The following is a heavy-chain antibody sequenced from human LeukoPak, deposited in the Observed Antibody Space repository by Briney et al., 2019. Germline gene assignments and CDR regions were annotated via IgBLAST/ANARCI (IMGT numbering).Heavy chain of an antibody. J-gene: IGHJ5*02. CDR1: GFTLSSYA. D-gene: IGHD2-2*02. V-gene: IGHV3-30*01. Sequence: GGPLRLSCAASGFTLSSYAMHWVRQAPGKGLEWVAVISYDGSNKYYADSVKGRFTISRDNSKNTLYLQMDSLRAEDTAVYYCARDRDQLLYFWFDPWGQGTLVTVSS. CDR2: ISYDGSNK. CDR3: ARDRDQLLYFWFDP.